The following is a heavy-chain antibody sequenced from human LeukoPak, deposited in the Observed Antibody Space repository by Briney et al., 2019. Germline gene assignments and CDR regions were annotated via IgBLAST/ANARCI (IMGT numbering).Heavy chain of an antibody. CDR3: ASSPRAARFLFDY. V-gene: IGHV4-4*07. Sequence: PSETLSLTCTVSGGSISSYYWSWIRQPAGKGLEWIGRIYTSGSTNYNPSLKSRVTMSVATSKNQFSLKLSSVPAADTAVYYCASSPRAARFLFDYWGQGTLVTVSS. J-gene: IGHJ4*02. CDR2: IYTSGST. CDR1: GGSISSYY. D-gene: IGHD6-6*01.